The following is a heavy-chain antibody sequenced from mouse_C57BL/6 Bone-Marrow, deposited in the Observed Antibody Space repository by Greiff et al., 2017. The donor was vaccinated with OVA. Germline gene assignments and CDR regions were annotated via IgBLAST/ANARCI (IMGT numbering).Heavy chain of an antibody. V-gene: IGHV10-1*01. Sequence: EVKLMESGGGLVQPKGSLKLSCAASGFSFNTHAMNWVRQAPGKGLEWVARIRSKSNNYATYYADSVKDRFTISRDDSESMLYLQMNNLKTEDTAMYYCVRHGDSRYYAMDCWGQGTSVTVSS. J-gene: IGHJ4*01. CDR1: GFSFNTHA. CDR3: VRHGDSRYYAMDC. CDR2: IRSKSNNYAT. D-gene: IGHD3-3*01.